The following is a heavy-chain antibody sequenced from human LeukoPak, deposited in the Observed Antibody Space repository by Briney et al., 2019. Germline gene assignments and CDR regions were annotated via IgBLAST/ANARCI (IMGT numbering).Heavy chain of an antibody. Sequence: GGSLRLSCAASGFTFSSYAMSWVRQAPGKGLEWVSAISGSGGSTYYADSVKGRFTISRDNSKNTLYLQMNSLRAEDTALYYCAKSYSGSYYFDYWGQGTLVTVSS. CDR2: ISGSGGST. D-gene: IGHD1-26*01. V-gene: IGHV3-23*01. CDR3: AKSYSGSYYFDY. CDR1: GFTFSSYA. J-gene: IGHJ4*02.